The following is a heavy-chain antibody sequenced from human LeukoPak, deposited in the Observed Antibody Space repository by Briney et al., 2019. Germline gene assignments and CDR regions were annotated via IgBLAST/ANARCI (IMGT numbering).Heavy chain of an antibody. CDR3: AACRDWFDP. D-gene: IGHD2-15*01. CDR1: GFTFTNSA. J-gene: IGHJ5*02. V-gene: IGHV1-58*01. CDR2: IVVGSGNT. Sequence: GTSVKVSCKASGFTFTNSAVQWVRQARGQRLEWIGWIVVGSGNTNYAQKFQERVTITRDMSTSTAYMELSSLRSGDTAVYYCAACRDWFDPWGQGTLVTVSS.